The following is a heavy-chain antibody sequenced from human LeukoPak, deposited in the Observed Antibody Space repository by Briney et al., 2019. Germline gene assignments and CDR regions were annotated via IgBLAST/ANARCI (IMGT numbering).Heavy chain of an antibody. CDR1: GGSISSRPYC. V-gene: IGHV4-39*07. CDR2: FYYSGST. Sequence: PSETLSLTCTVSGGSISSRPYCWGWIRQPPGKGLEWLGNFYYSGSTYYKPSLKSRVTISVDTSKNQFSLKLSSVTAADTAVYYCARVYDYVWGSYRSPFDYWGQGTLVTVSS. CDR3: ARVYDYVWGSYRSPFDY. J-gene: IGHJ4*02. D-gene: IGHD3-16*02.